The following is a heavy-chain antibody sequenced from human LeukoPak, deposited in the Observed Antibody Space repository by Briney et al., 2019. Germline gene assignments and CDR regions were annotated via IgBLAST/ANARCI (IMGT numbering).Heavy chain of an antibody. CDR2: VSYDGSNK. D-gene: IGHD3-10*01. V-gene: IGHV3-30*18. CDR1: GFTLSSYW. Sequence: GGSLRLSCAASGFTLSSYWMSWVRQAPGKGLEWVAVVSYDGSNKYYADSVKGRFTISRDNSKNTLYLQMNSLRAEDTAVYYCAKTQGRAYYYGSGSYPFDYWGQGTLVTVSS. CDR3: AKTQGRAYYYGSGSYPFDY. J-gene: IGHJ4*02.